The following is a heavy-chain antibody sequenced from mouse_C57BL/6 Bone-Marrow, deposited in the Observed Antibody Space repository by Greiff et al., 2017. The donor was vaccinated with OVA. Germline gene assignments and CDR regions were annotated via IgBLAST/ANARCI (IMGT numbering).Heavy chain of an antibody. CDR2: IDPSDSYT. V-gene: IGHV1-69*01. CDR1: GYTFTSYW. CDR3: ARSPYGNLTY. Sequence: QVQLKQPGAELVMPGASVQLSCKASGYTFTSYWMHWVKQRPGQGLEWIGEIDPSDSYTNYNQKFKGKSTLTVDKSSSTAYMQLSSLTSEDSAVYYCARSPYGNLTYWGQGTTLTVSS. J-gene: IGHJ2*01. D-gene: IGHD2-1*01.